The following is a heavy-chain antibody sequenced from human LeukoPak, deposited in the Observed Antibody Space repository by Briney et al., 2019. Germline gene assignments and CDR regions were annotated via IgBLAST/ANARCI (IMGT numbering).Heavy chain of an antibody. J-gene: IGHJ5*02. D-gene: IGHD5-12*01. Sequence: ASVKVSCKASGYTFTSYDINWVRQATGQGLEWMGWMNPNSGNTGYAQKFQGRVTMTRNTSISTAYMELSSLRSEDTAVYYCARGLWLVAYNWFGPWGQGTLVTVSS. CDR1: GYTFTSYD. V-gene: IGHV1-8*01. CDR3: ARGLWLVAYNWFGP. CDR2: MNPNSGNT.